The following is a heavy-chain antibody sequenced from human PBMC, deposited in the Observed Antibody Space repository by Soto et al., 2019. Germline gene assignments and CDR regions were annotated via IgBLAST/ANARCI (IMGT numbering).Heavy chain of an antibody. CDR1: GGSISSYY. CDR3: ARHVGGLTQYDSSGYYYLGFYFDY. D-gene: IGHD3-22*01. V-gene: IGHV4-59*04. CDR2: IYYSGST. J-gene: IGHJ4*02. Sequence: SETLSLTCTVSGGSISSYYWSWIRQPPGKGLEWIGFIYYSGSTYYNPSLKSRVTISVDTSKNQFSLKLSSVTAADTAVYYCARHVGGLTQYDSSGYYYLGFYFDYWGQGTLVTVSS.